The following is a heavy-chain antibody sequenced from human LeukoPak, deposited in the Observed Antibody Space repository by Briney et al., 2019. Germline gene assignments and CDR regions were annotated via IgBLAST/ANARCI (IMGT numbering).Heavy chain of an antibody. D-gene: IGHD2-2*01. V-gene: IGHV4-39*01. Sequence: SETLSLTCAVSGGSISSSNWWSWVRQPPGKGLEWIGSIYYSGSTYYNPSLKSRATISLDTSENQFSLKVNSVTAAETAVYYCARHAYPYYFDSWGQGILVTVSS. CDR3: ARHAYPYYFDS. CDR1: GGSISSSNW. CDR2: IYYSGST. J-gene: IGHJ4*02.